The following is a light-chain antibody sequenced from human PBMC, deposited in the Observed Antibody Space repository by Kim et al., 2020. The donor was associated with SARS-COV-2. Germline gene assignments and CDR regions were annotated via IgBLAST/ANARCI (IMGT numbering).Light chain of an antibody. V-gene: IGKV3-20*01. J-gene: IGKJ1*01. CDR3: QQYGYSPWT. CDR1: QSVSDSN. Sequence: SPGGRATLYCRASQSVSDSNLAWYQQKPGRPPRLLIYGASTRATGITDRFSGSGSGTDFTLTISRLEPEDFAMYYCQQYGYSPWTFGQGTKVDIK. CDR2: GAS.